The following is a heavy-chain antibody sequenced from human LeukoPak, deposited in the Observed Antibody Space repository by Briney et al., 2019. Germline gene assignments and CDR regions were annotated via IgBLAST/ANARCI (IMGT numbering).Heavy chain of an antibody. CDR1: GYTFTGYY. CDR3: ARQVDYDQFDY. J-gene: IGHJ4*02. Sequence: ASVKVSCKASGYTFTGYYMHWVRPAPGQGLEWMGWINPNSGDTNYAQKFQGRVTMTRDTSISTAYMELSRLRSDDTAVYYCARQVDYDQFDYWGQGTLVTVSS. CDR2: INPNSGDT. D-gene: IGHD4/OR15-4a*01. V-gene: IGHV1-2*02.